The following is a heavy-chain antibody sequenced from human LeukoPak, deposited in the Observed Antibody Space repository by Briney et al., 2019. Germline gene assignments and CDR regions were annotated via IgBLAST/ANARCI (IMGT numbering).Heavy chain of an antibody. V-gene: IGHV3-30*18. CDR3: AKDRQDYYDSGSAHYGMDV. CDR2: ISYDGSNK. D-gene: IGHD3-10*01. J-gene: IGHJ6*02. CDR1: GGSFSGYY. Sequence: LSLTCAVYGGSFSGYYWSWIRQPPGKGLEWVAVISYDGSNKYYADSVKGRFTISRDNFKNTLYLQMNSLRAEDTAVYYCAKDRQDYYDSGSAHYGMDVWGQGTTVTVSS.